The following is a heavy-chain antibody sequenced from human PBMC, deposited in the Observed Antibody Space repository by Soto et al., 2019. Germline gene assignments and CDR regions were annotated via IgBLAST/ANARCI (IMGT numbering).Heavy chain of an antibody. V-gene: IGHV4-59*08. CDR3: VRQGIGPLHGLVDV. J-gene: IGHJ6*02. CDR1: SDPTSTPN. CDR2: IYETGST. D-gene: IGHD3-10*01. Sequence: QVQLQESGPGMVKPSETLSLTCTVSSDPTSTPNWGWIRQTPGKGLEWIGYIYETGSTSYNPSLNSRVTISLDSSTKQLSLKLSSATAADTAMYHCVRQGIGPLHGLVDVWGRGTTVTVSS.